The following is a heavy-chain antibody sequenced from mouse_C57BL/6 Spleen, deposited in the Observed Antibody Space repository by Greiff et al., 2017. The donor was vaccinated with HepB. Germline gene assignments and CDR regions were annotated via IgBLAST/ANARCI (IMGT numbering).Heavy chain of an antibody. J-gene: IGHJ3*01. CDR3: TRHYGSTSWFAY. D-gene: IGHD1-1*01. CDR1: GFTFSDAW. Sequence: EVHLVESGGGLVQPGGSMKLSCAASGFTFSDAWMDWVRQSPEKGLEWVAEIRNKANNHATYYAESVKGRFTISRDDSKSSVYLQMNSLRAEDTGIYYCTRHYGSTSWFAYWGQGTLVTVSA. CDR2: IRNKANNHAT. V-gene: IGHV6-6*01.